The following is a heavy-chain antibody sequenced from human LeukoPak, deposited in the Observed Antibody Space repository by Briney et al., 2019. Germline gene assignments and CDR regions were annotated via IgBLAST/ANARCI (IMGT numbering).Heavy chain of an antibody. CDR2: IYYSGST. CDR3: ARVPYDSSGYYGGGFDY. Sequence: SETLSLTCTVSGGSISSSSYYWGWIRQPPGKGLEWIGSIYYSGSTYYNPSLKSRVTISVDTSKNQFSLKLSSVTAADTAVYYCARVPYDSSGYYGGGFDYWGQGTLVTVSP. D-gene: IGHD3-22*01. V-gene: IGHV4-39*07. J-gene: IGHJ4*02. CDR1: GGSISSSSYY.